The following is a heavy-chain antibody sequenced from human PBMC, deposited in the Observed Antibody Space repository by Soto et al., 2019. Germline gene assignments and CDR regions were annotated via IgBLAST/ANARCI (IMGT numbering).Heavy chain of an antibody. V-gene: IGHV4-4*02. D-gene: IGHD6-6*01. CDR3: ARGRRAARSNYYGMDV. Sequence: SETLSLTCAVSGVSTSSGNWWTWVRQTPQRGLEYIGEIFHDGTANYNPSLKSRVTISVDTSKNQFSLKLSSVTAADTAVYYCARGRRAARSNYYGMDVWGQGTTVTVSS. CDR1: GVSTSSGNW. J-gene: IGHJ6*02. CDR2: IFHDGTA.